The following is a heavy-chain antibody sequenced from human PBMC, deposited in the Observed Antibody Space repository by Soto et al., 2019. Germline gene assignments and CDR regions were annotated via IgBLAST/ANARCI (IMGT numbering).Heavy chain of an antibody. J-gene: IGHJ4*02. CDR2: IYYSGST. CDR3: ARFHYSSSWYF. CDR1: GGSISSSSYY. D-gene: IGHD6-13*01. V-gene: IGHV4-39*01. Sequence: QLQLQESGPGLVKPSETLSLTCIVSGGSISSSSYYWGWIRQPPGKGLEWIGSIYYSGSTYYNPSLKSRVTISVDTSKNQFSLKLSSVTAADTAVYYCARFHYSSSWYFWGQGTLVTVSS.